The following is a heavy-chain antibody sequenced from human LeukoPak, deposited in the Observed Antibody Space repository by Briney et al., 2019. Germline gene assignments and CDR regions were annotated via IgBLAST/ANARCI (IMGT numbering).Heavy chain of an antibody. Sequence: SETLSLTCTVFGGSISSYFWSWIRQPAGKRLEWIGHIYISGSTNYNPSLKSRVTMSVDTSKNQFSLKLSSVTAADTAVYYCARAPKYCRGGSCYSSYFDYWGQGTLVTFSS. J-gene: IGHJ4*02. CDR2: IYISGST. D-gene: IGHD2-15*01. V-gene: IGHV4-4*07. CDR1: GGSISSYF. CDR3: ARAPKYCRGGSCYSSYFDY.